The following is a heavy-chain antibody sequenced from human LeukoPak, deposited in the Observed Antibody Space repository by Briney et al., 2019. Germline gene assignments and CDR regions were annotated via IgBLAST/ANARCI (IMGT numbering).Heavy chain of an antibody. V-gene: IGHV5-51*01. Sequence: GESLKISCKGSGYSFTNYWIGWVRQMPGKGLEWMGVIYPADSDTKYSPSFQGHVTISADKSINTAYIQWGSLKASDTAMYYCARQSSIAAARNWGQGTLVTVSS. D-gene: IGHD6-25*01. J-gene: IGHJ4*02. CDR2: IYPADSDT. CDR3: ARQSSIAAARN. CDR1: GYSFTNYW.